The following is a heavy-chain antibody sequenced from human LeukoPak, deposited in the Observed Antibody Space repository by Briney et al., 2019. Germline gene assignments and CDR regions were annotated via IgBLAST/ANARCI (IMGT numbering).Heavy chain of an antibody. CDR3: ARGKVVTASLDY. CDR1: GFTFSSYS. J-gene: IGHJ4*02. CDR2: IWYDGSNK. D-gene: IGHD2-21*02. V-gene: IGHV3-33*08. Sequence: GGSLRLSCAASGFTFSSYSMNGVRQAPGKGREWVAVIWYDGSNKYYADSVKGRFTISRDNSKNTLYLQMNSLRAEDTAVYYCARGKVVTASLDYWGQGTLVTVSS.